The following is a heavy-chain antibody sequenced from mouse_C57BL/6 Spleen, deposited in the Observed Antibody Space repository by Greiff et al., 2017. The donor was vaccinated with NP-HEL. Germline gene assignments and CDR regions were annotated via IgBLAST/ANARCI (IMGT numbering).Heavy chain of an antibody. CDR1: GYAFSSSW. V-gene: IGHV1-82*01. CDR3: ARGLLYREAWFAY. D-gene: IGHD2-14*01. J-gene: IGHJ3*01. Sequence: QVHVKQSGPELVKPGASVKISCKASGYAFSSSWMNWVKQRPGKGLEWIGRIYPGDGDTNYNGKFKGKATLTADKSSSTAYMQLSSLTSEDSAVYFCARGLLYREAWFAYWGQGTLVTVSA. CDR2: IYPGDGDT.